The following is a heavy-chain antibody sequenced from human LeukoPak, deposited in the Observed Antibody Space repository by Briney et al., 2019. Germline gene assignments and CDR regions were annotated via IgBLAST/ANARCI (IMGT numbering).Heavy chain of an antibody. Sequence: ASVKVSCKASGYTFTSYDINWVRQATGQGLEWMGWMNPNSGNTGYAQKFQGRVTMTRNTSISTAYMELSSLRSEDTAVYYCARGPYYYDFWSGYHRMGNYYYMDVWGKGTTVTVSS. CDR1: GYTFTSYD. J-gene: IGHJ6*03. CDR2: MNPNSGNT. CDR3: ARGPYYYDFWSGYHRMGNYYYMDV. D-gene: IGHD3-3*01. V-gene: IGHV1-8*01.